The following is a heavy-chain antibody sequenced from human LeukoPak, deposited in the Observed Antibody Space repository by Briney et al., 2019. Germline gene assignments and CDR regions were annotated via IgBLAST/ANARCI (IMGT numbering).Heavy chain of an antibody. D-gene: IGHD2-15*01. CDR2: IYYSGTT. CDR1: GDSISTGSYY. Sequence: SETLSLTCTVSGDSISTGSYYWGWIRQPPGKGLGWIGNIYYSGTTYYNPSLKSRVTISVDTSKNQFSLKLSSVTAADTAVYYCVRSACSGGSCYSQRGAFDIWGQGTMVIVSS. V-gene: IGHV4-39*07. CDR3: VRSACSGGSCYSQRGAFDI. J-gene: IGHJ3*02.